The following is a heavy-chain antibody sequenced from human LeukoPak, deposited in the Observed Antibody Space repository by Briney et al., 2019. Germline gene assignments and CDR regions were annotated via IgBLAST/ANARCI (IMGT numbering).Heavy chain of an antibody. Sequence: GRSLRLSCAASGFTFSSYAMHWVRQAPGKGLEWVSYISSSGSTIYYADSVKGRFTISRDNAKNSLYLQMNSLRAEDTAVYYCARGPTNLDYWGQGTLVTVSS. CDR2: ISSSGSTI. J-gene: IGHJ4*02. CDR1: GFTFSSYA. CDR3: ARGPTNLDY. V-gene: IGHV3-48*04. D-gene: IGHD2-2*01.